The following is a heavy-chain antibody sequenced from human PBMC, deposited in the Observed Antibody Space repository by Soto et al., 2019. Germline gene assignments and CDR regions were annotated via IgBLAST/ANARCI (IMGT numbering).Heavy chain of an antibody. J-gene: IGHJ4*02. CDR2: INPNSGGT. D-gene: IGHD4-17*01. CDR1: GYTFTGYY. V-gene: IGHV1-2*04. Sequence: ASVKVSCKASGYTFTGYYMHWVRQAPGQGLEWMGWINPNSGGTNYAQKFQGWVTMTRDTSISTAYMELSRLRSEDTAVYYCARTLYGDNVDYWGQGTPVTVSS. CDR3: ARTLYGDNVDY.